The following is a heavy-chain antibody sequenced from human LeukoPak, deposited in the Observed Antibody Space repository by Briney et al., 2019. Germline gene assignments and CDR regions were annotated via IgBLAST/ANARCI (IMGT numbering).Heavy chain of an antibody. J-gene: IGHJ5*02. CDR2: ISGSGGST. CDR3: AKALYMGGGNYPTNNWFDP. V-gene: IGHV3-23*01. CDR1: GFTFSGYS. Sequence: GESLRLSCAASGFTFSGYSMNWVRQAPGKGLEWVSSISGSGGSTYYADSEKGRFTISSDNSKNTLYLQMNSLRAEDTAVYYCAKALYMGGGNYPTNNWFDPWGQGTLVTVSS. D-gene: IGHD1-26*01.